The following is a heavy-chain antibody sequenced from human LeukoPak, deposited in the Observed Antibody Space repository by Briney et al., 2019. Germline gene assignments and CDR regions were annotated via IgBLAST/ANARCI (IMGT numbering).Heavy chain of an antibody. Sequence: ASVKVSCKASGYTFTGYYMHWVRQAPGQGLEWMGIINPSGGSTSYAQKFQGRVTMTRDMSTSTVYMELSSLRSEDTAVYYCARDRWASSTNYYYYCMDVWGKGTTVTVSS. CDR2: INPSGGST. CDR3: ARDRWASSTNYYYYCMDV. V-gene: IGHV1-46*01. J-gene: IGHJ6*03. D-gene: IGHD2-2*01. CDR1: GYTFTGYY.